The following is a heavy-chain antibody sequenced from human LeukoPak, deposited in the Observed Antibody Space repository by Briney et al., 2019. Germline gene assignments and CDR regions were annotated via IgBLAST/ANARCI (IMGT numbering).Heavy chain of an antibody. D-gene: IGHD6-13*01. V-gene: IGHV3-53*01. CDR1: GFSVSTDH. CDR2: IYNDGSS. CDR3: ARSVIAAHHDAFDI. J-gene: IGHJ3*02. Sequence: PGGSLRLSCAASGFSVSTDHMSWVRQAPGKGLEWVSVIYNDGSSYYADTVKGRFTISRDNSKNTVDLLLNSLRAEDTAVYYCARSVIAAHHDAFDIWGQGTMVTVSS.